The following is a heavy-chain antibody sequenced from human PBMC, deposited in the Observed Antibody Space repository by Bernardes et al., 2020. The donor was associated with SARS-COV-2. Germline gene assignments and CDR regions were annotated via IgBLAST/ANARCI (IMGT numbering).Heavy chain of an antibody. CDR1: GYTFAAYY. CDR2: VNTNSGGI. D-gene: IGHD2-2*01. Sequence: ASVKVSCKASGYTFAAYYMHWVRQAPGQGLEWLGWVNTNSGGINYAQTFEGRVTLTRDRYTRTAYMELKNLRSDDTAIYYCARDALREHQSSWTSYGMDVWGQGPRSSS. CDR3: ARDALREHQSSWTSYGMDV. J-gene: IGHJ6*02. V-gene: IGHV1-2*02.